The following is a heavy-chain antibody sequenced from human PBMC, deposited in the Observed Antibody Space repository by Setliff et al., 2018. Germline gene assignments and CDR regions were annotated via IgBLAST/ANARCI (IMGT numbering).Heavy chain of an antibody. D-gene: IGHD6-19*01. CDR3: AKFQYSSGGYGGSYQYRYMDV. J-gene: IGHJ6*03. Sequence: SETLSLTCAVYGESFSGHYWSWIRQPPGKGLEWIGEINHSGSTNYNPSLKSRVTISVDTSKNQFSLKLSSVTAADTAVYYCAKFQYSSGGYGGSYQYRYMDVWGKGTTVTVS. V-gene: IGHV4-34*01. CDR1: GESFSGHY. CDR2: INHSGST.